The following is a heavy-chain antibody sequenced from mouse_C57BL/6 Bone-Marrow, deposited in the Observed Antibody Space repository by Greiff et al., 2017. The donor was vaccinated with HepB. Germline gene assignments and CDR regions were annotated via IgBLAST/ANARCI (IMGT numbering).Heavy chain of an antibody. CDR3: ARGKRGFAY. CDR1: GYSITSGYY. Sequence: EVQLQQSGPGLVKPSQSLSLTCSVTGYSITSGYYWNWIRQFPGNKLEWMGYISYDGSNNYNPSLKNRISITRDTSKNQFFLKLNSVTTEDTATYYWARGKRGFAYWGQGTLVTVSA. J-gene: IGHJ3*01. V-gene: IGHV3-6*01. CDR2: ISYDGSN.